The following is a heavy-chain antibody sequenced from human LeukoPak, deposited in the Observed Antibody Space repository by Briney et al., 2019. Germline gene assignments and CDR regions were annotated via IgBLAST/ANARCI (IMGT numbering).Heavy chain of an antibody. Sequence: ASVKVSCKASGYTLTGYYMHWVRQAPGQGLEWMGWINPNSGGTNYAQKLQGRVTMTRDTSISTAYMELSRLRSDDTAVYYCARTRWIQLWLFDYWGQGTLVTVSS. V-gene: IGHV1-2*02. CDR1: GYTLTGYY. CDR2: INPNSGGT. D-gene: IGHD5-18*01. CDR3: ARTRWIQLWLFDY. J-gene: IGHJ4*02.